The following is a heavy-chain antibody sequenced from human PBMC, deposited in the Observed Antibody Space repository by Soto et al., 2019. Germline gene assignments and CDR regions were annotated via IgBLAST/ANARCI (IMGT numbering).Heavy chain of an antibody. CDR1: GFSFSRYG. Sequence: QVQLVESGGGVVQPGRSLRLSCAASGFSFSRYGMHWVRQAPGKGLEWVAVISYDGSKKYDADSVKGRFTISRDNSKNTLYLQMNNLRPEDTAVYYCVRDSISSSYYFYYYGMDVWGLGTTVTVSS. CDR3: VRDSISSSYYFYYYGMDV. D-gene: IGHD1-26*01. CDR2: ISYDGSKK. J-gene: IGHJ6*02. V-gene: IGHV3-30*03.